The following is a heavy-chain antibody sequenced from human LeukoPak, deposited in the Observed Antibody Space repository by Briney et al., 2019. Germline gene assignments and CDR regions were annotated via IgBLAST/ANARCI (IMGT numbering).Heavy chain of an antibody. J-gene: IGHJ4*02. V-gene: IGHV3-53*01. Sequence: GGSLRLSCAASGFNVSSNYMSWVRQAPGKGLEWVSIIYTGGTTNYAASVKGRFTISRDNSKNTLYLQTKSVRAEDTALYYCARQARYCIGGRSCWGQGTLVTVSS. D-gene: IGHD2-15*01. CDR2: IYTGGTT. CDR1: GFNVSSNY. CDR3: ARQARYCIGGRSC.